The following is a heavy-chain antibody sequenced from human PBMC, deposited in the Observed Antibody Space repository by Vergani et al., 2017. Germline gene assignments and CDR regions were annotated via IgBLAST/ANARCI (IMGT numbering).Heavy chain of an antibody. J-gene: IGHJ6*02. CDR2: ISRSSSYI. CDR1: GFTFSSYS. Sequence: EVQLVESGGGLVKPGGSLRLSCAASGFTFSSYSINWLLPAPGKGLEWVSSISRSSSYIYYAYSVKGRFTISRDNAKNSLYLQMNSLRAEDTAVYYCARDETIAAAGEGVYYYGMDVWGQGTTVTVSS. D-gene: IGHD6-13*01. CDR3: ARDETIAAAGEGVYYYGMDV. V-gene: IGHV3-21*01.